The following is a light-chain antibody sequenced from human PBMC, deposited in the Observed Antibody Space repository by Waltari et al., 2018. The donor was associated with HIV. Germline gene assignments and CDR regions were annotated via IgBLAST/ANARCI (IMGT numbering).Light chain of an antibody. CDR3: QSADSSGTYVV. J-gene: IGLJ2*01. Sequence: SSELTQPPSVSVSPGQTARITCSGDPLPKHYAFWFQQKPGQAPVLVTSKDTERPSGIPGRFSGSSSGTTVTLTISGVQAEDEADYYCQSADSSGTYVVFGGGTTLTVL. CDR2: KDT. V-gene: IGLV3-25*03. CDR1: PLPKHY.